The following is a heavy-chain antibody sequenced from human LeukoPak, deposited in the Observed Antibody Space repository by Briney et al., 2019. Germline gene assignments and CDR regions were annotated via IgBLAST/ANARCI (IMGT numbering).Heavy chain of an antibody. CDR2: IYYNGNT. CDR1: GGSISSGGYY. CDR3: ARVPRDGYLYYFDY. V-gene: IGHV4-39*07. J-gene: IGHJ4*02. Sequence: SETLSLTCTVSGGSISSGGYYWSWIRQPPGKGLEWIGSIYYNGNTYYNPSLKSRVTISVDTSKNQFSLKVNSVTAADTAVYYCARVPRDGYLYYFDYWGQGTLVTVSS. D-gene: IGHD5-24*01.